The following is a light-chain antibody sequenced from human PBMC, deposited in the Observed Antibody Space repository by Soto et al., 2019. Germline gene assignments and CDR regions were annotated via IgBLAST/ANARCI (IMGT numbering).Light chain of an antibody. J-gene: IGLJ2*01. CDR3: RLFGGGGNPVL. Sequence: QSALTQPPSASGSLGQSVTISCTGTSSDVGGYNYVSWHQQHPGKAPQVMIYEVTKRPPGVPDRFSGSKSGNTASLTVSGFQGEGGADYYRRLFGGGGNPVLLGGGT. V-gene: IGLV2-8*01. CDR1: SSDVGGYNY. CDR2: EVT.